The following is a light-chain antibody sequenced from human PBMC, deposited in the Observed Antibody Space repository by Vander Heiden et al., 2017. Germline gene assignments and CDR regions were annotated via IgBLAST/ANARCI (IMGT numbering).Light chain of an antibody. CDR3: LVSYNGGGV. CDR1: TGPVTSTHW. CDR2: ETS. Sequence: QTLMTTAPSLTVTPGGTGTLTCGLTTGPVTSTHWPYWFQQKPGQAPRTLIYETSNIYSWTPARFSGSLLGGQAALTLSCAQPEDDAEYYCLVSYNGGGVFGGGTKLTVL. V-gene: IGLV7-46*01. J-gene: IGLJ2*01.